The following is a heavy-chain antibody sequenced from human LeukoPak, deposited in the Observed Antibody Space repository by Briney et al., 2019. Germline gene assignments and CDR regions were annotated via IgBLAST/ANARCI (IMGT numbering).Heavy chain of an antibody. V-gene: IGHV1-2*02. D-gene: IGHD3-22*01. CDR3: ARDYYDRGGAFDI. CDR2: INPNSGGT. J-gene: IGHJ3*02. Sequence: GASVKVSCKASGYAFTGYYMHWVRQAPGQGLEWMGWINPNSGGTNYAQKFQGRVTMTRDTSISTAYMELSRLRSDDTAVYYCARDYYDRGGAFDIWGQGTMVTVSP. CDR1: GYAFTGYY.